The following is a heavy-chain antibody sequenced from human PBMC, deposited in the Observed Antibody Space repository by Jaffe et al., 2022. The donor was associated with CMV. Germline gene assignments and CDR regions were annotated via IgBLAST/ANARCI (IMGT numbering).Heavy chain of an antibody. V-gene: IGHV3-23*01. CDR2: LSGSGGST. D-gene: IGHD2-2*01. J-gene: IGHJ4*02. CDR3: AKDRGAILPAQTDDY. Sequence: EVQLLQSGGGLVQPGGSLRLSCAASGFTFNNYAMHWVRQAPGKGLEWVSSLSGSGGSTYYADSVKGRFTISRDNSKNTLFLQMNSLRAEDTAVYYCAKDRGAILPAQTDDYWGQGTLVTVSS. CDR1: GFTFNNYA.